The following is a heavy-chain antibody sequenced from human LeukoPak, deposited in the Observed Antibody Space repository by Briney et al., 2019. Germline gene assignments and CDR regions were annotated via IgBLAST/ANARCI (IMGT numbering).Heavy chain of an antibody. D-gene: IGHD6-19*01. CDR2: ISSSSSYI. J-gene: IGHJ4*02. CDR1: GFTFSSYS. CDR3: ARVGSSGWTSLDY. Sequence: GGSLRLSCAASGFTFSSYSMNWVRQAPGKGLEWVSSISSSSSYIYYADSVKGRFTISRDNAKNSLYLQMNSLRAEDTAVYYCARVGSSGWTSLDYWGQGTLVTVSS. V-gene: IGHV3-21*01.